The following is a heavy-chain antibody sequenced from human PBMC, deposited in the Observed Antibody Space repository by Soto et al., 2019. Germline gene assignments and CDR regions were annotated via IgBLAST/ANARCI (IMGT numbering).Heavy chain of an antibody. CDR1: GYSFTSYW. CDR3: ARQGQYYYDSSGYLNWFDP. CDR2: IYPGDSDT. J-gene: IGHJ5*02. V-gene: IGHV5-51*01. D-gene: IGHD3-22*01. Sequence: LGESLKISCKGSGYSFTSYWIGWVRQMPGKGLEWMGIIYPGDSDTRYSPSFQGQVTISADKSISTAYLQWSSLKASDTAMYYCARQGQYYYDSSGYLNWFDPWGQGTLVTVSS.